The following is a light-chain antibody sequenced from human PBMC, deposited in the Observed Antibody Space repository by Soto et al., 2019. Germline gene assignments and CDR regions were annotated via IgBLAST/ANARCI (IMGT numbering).Light chain of an antibody. Sequence: QSVLTQPPSMSGAPGQRVTISCTGGSSNIGAGYDVHWYQLLPGTAPKLLIYGNTNRPSGVPDRFSGSKSDTSASLAITGLRAEDEADYYCQSHDSSLNSWVFGGGTKVTV. CDR3: QSHDSSLNSWV. CDR1: SSNIGAGYD. V-gene: IGLV1-40*01. CDR2: GNT. J-gene: IGLJ3*02.